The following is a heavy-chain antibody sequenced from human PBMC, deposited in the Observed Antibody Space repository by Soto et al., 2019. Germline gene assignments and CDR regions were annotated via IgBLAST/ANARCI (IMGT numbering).Heavy chain of an antibody. CDR3: ARELYYYDSSGYYPDY. D-gene: IGHD3-22*01. J-gene: IGHJ4*02. CDR2: ISAYNGNT. CDR1: GGTFSSYT. V-gene: IGHV1-18*01. Sequence: ASVKVSCKASGGTFSSYTISWVRQAPGQGLEWMGWISAYNGNTNYAQKLQGRVTMTTDTSTSTAYMELRSLRSDDTAVYYCARELYYYDSSGYYPDYWGQGTLVTVSS.